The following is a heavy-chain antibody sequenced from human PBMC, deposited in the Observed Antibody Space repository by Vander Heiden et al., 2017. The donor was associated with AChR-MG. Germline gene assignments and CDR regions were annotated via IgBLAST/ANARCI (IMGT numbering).Heavy chain of an antibody. CDR2: IYWNDDK. J-gene: IGHJ4*02. CDR3: AHVVGSSYSHYFDY. Sequence: QITLKESGPTLVKPTQTLTLTCTFSGFSLSTSGVGVGWIRQPPGKALEWLALIYWNDDKRYSPSLKSRLTITKDTSKNQVVLTMTNMDPVDTATYYCAHVVGSSYSHYFDYWGQGTLVTVSS. CDR1: GFSLSTSGVG. V-gene: IGHV2-5*01. D-gene: IGHD3-22*01.